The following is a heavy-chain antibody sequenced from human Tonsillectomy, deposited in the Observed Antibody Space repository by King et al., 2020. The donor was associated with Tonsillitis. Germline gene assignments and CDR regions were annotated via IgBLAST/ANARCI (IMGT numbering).Heavy chain of an antibody. Sequence: TLKESGPVLVKPTETLTLTCTVSGFSLSNARMGVSWIRQPPGKALEWLAHIFSNDEKSYSTSLKSRLTISKDTSKSQVVLTMTNTDPVDTATYYCARIVDSGWYYFDYWGQGTLVTVSS. D-gene: IGHD6-19*01. J-gene: IGHJ4*02. CDR3: ARIVDSGWYYFDY. V-gene: IGHV2-26*01. CDR1: GFSLSNARMG. CDR2: IFSNDEK.